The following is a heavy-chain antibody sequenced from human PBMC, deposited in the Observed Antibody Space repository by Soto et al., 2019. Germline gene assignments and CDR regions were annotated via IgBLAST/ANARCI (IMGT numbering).Heavy chain of an antibody. CDR1: GFTFSSYG. V-gene: IGHV3-33*01. CDR3: ARDLKYSSSYRYWYYYGMDV. CDR2: IWYDGSNK. D-gene: IGHD6-6*01. Sequence: PGGSLRLSCAASGFTFSSYGMHWVRQAPGKGLEWVAVIWYDGSNKYYADSVKGRFTISRDNSKNTLYLQMNSLRAEDTAVYYCARDLKYSSSYRYWYYYGMDVWGQGTTVTVS. J-gene: IGHJ6*02.